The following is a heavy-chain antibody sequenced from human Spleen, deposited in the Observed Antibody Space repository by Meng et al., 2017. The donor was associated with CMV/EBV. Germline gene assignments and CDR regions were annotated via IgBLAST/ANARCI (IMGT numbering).Heavy chain of an antibody. D-gene: IGHD2-8*01. Sequence: GGSLRLSCAASGFTFSSHWLNWVRQAPGKGLEWVANIREDESAKFYVDSVKGRFTISRDNAKNSLYLQMNSLRAEDTAVYYCATTNRAQHWSQGTLVTVSS. CDR1: GFTFSSHW. J-gene: IGHJ1*01. CDR2: IREDESAK. V-gene: IGHV3-7*01. CDR3: ATTNRAQH.